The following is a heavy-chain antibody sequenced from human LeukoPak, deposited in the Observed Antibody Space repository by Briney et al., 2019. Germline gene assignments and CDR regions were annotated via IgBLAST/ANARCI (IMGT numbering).Heavy chain of an antibody. D-gene: IGHD2/OR15-2a*01. Sequence: PSETLSLTCTVSGGSISTYYWGWIRQPPGKGLEWIAYVSDIGSISYNPSLKSRVTISLDTSKNQLSLKLSSVTAADTAVYYCAGHHPRNTVDFWGQGTLVTVSS. J-gene: IGHJ4*02. V-gene: IGHV4-59*08. CDR1: GGSISTYY. CDR2: VSDIGSI. CDR3: AGHHPRNTVDF.